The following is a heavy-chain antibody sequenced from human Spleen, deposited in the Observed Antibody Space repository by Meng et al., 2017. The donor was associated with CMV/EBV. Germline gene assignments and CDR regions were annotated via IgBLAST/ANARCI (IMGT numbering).Heavy chain of an antibody. Sequence: GESLKISCAASGFTFSSYAMHWVRQAPGKGLEWVAVIPYDGSNKYYADSVKGRFTISRDNSKNTLYLQMNSLRVEDTGIYYCAQNTIVVIPLARSYGMDVWGQGTTVTVSS. CDR3: AQNTIVVIPLARSYGMDV. J-gene: IGHJ6*02. CDR1: GFTFSSYA. D-gene: IGHD2-15*01. CDR2: IPYDGSNK. V-gene: IGHV3-30*04.